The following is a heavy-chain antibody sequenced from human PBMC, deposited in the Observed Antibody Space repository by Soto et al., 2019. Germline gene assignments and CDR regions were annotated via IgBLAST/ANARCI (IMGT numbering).Heavy chain of an antibody. CDR2: ISGSGGST. J-gene: IGHJ4*02. CDR3: AKDVAWGPFITVGPVAGKHFDY. CDR1: GFTFSSYA. D-gene: IGHD6-19*01. Sequence: PGGSLRLSCAASGFTFSSYAMSWVRQAPGKGLEWVSAISGSGGSTYYADSVKGRFTISRDNSKNTLYLQMNSLRAEDTAVYYCAKDVAWGPFITVGPVAGKHFDYWGQGTLVTVSS. V-gene: IGHV3-23*01.